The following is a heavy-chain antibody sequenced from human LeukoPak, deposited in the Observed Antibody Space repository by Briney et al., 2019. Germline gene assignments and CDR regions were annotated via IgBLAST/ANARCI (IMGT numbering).Heavy chain of an antibody. D-gene: IGHD4-11*01. CDR3: AREGSMTTVKHYFDY. J-gene: IGHJ4*02. V-gene: IGHV4-59*01. CDR2: IYYSGST. CDR1: GGSISSYY. Sequence: SETLSLTCTVSGGSISSYYWSWIGQPPGKGLEWIGYIYYSGSTNYNPSLKSRVTISVDTSKNQFSLKVSSVTAADTAVYYCAREGSMTTVKHYFDYWGQGTLVTVSS.